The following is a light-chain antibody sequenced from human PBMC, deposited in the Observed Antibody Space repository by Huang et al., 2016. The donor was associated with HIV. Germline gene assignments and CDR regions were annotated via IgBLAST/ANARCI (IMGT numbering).Light chain of an antibody. Sequence: EIVMTQSPATLSVFPGEKATLSCRASQTIGNNLACDQQRPGQAPRPLSYGASTRATYIPARFSGSGSGTAFTLTIISLQSEDFAVYYCQHYNNWPPRTFGGGTKVDIK. V-gene: IGKV3-15*01. J-gene: IGKJ4*01. CDR1: QTIGNN. CDR3: QHYNNWPPRT. CDR2: GAS.